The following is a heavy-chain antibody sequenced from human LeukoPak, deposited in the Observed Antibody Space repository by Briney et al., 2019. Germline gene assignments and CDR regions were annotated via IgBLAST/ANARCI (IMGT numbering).Heavy chain of an antibody. D-gene: IGHD1-26*01. CDR2: INGDGRTT. CDR1: GVTFSNYW. Sequence: PGGSLRLSCAASGVTFSNYWMHWVRHAPGKGLVWVSRINGDGRTTNYADSVKGRFTISRDNAKNTLYLQMNSFRAEHTALYYLETGPSGGNYYLGDYWGQGAVVTVSS. V-gene: IGHV3-74*01. J-gene: IGHJ4*02. CDR3: ETGPSGGNYYLGDY.